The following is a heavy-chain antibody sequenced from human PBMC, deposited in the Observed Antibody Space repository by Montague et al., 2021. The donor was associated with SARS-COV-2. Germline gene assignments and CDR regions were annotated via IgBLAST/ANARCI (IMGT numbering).Heavy chain of an antibody. J-gene: IGHJ4*02. CDR2: ISCDGSNK. V-gene: IGHV3-30-3*01. D-gene: IGHD3-10*01. Sequence: SLRLSCAASGFTFSSYAMRWVRQAPGKGLEWVAVISCDGSNKYYADSVKGRFTISRDNSKNTLYLQMNSLRAEDTAVYYCATPRGQLWFGDWAGLDYWGQGTLVTVSS. CDR3: ATPRGQLWFGDWAGLDY. CDR1: GFTFSSYA.